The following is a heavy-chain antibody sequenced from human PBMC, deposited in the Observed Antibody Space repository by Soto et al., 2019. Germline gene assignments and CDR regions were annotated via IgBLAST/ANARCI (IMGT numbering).Heavy chain of an antibody. J-gene: IGHJ3*02. V-gene: IGHV3-23*01. CDR3: TKRMAGGNLPDAFGI. CDR1: GFTFGSYA. D-gene: IGHD2-15*01. CDR2: ISGSGGST. Sequence: PGGSLRLSCAASGFTFGSYAMSWVRQAPGKGLEWVSAISGSGGSTYYADSVKGRFTIPRDNSKNTLYLQMNSLRAEDTAVYYCTKRMAGGNLPDAFGIWGPGTMVTVSS.